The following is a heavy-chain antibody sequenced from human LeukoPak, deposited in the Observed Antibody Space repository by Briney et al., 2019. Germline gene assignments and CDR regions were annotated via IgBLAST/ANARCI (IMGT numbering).Heavy chain of an antibody. V-gene: IGHV4-61*02. CDR2: IYTSGST. CDR1: GGSISSGSHY. J-gene: IGHJ4*02. D-gene: IGHD1-14*01. Sequence: SETLSLTCTVSGGSISSGSHYWSWIRQPAGKGLEWIGRIYTSGSTNYNPSLKSRVTISVDTSKNQFSLKLSSVTAADTAVYYCARALSRNPAEDYWGQGTLVTVSS. CDR3: ARALSRNPAEDY.